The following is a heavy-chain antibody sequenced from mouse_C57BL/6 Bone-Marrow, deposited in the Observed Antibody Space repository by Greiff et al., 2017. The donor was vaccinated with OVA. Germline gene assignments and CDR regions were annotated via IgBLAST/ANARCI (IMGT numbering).Heavy chain of an antibody. D-gene: IGHD6-1*01. Sequence: VQLQQSGAELVRPGASVKLSCTASGFTFKDYYMHWVKQRPEQGLEWIGRIDPEDGGTEYAPKFQGKATMTVDTSSNTEYLQLSSLTSEDTAVYSSATPFCDNHKSWFDYWGQGTLVTVSA. CDR1: GFTFKDYY. J-gene: IGHJ3*01. CDR2: IDPEDGGT. V-gene: IGHV14-1*01. CDR3: ATPFCDNHKSWFDY.